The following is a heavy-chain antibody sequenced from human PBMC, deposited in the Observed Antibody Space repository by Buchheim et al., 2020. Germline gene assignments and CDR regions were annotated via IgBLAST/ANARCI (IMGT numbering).Heavy chain of an antibody. CDR2: ISYDGSNK. V-gene: IGHV3-30*18. CDR1: GFTFSSYG. CDR3: AKDLGGYGGNSRYYYYGMDV. J-gene: IGHJ6*02. D-gene: IGHD4-23*01. Sequence: QVQLVESGGGVVQPGRSLRLSCAASGFTFSSYGMHWVRQAPGKGLEWVAVISYDGSNKYYADSVKGRFTISRDNSKNTLYMQMNSLRAEDTAVYYCAKDLGGYGGNSRYYYYGMDVWGQGTT.